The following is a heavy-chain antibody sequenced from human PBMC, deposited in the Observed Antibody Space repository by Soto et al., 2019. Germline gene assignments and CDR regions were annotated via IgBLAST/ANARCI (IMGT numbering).Heavy chain of an antibody. J-gene: IGHJ6*02. CDR2: IIPSLNLV. Sequence: VQLEQSETEVRKPGSSVKLSCKTSGDSFNDYAISWVRQAPGQGLEWMGGIIPSLNLVRYAGKFQGRVTVRADGSTGTAYLDVTRLRFGDTAPYYCATATESTPGGRLDVWGLGTTVSVSS. CDR1: GDSFNDYA. V-gene: IGHV1-69*01. D-gene: IGHD3-16*01. CDR3: ATATESTPGGRLDV.